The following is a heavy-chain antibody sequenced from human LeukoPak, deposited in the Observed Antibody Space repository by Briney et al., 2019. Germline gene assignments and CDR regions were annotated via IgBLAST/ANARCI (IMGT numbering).Heavy chain of an antibody. CDR1: GFTFDDYG. J-gene: IGHJ4*02. D-gene: IGHD4-23*01. V-gene: IGHV3-20*04. CDR2: INWNGGST. CDR3: ARDFGYGGNSDY. Sequence: PGGSLGLFCAASGFTFDDYGMSWVRQAPGKGLEWVSGINWNGGSTGYADSVKGRFTISRDNAKNSLYLQMNSLRAEDTALYYCARDFGYGGNSDYWGQGTLVTVSS.